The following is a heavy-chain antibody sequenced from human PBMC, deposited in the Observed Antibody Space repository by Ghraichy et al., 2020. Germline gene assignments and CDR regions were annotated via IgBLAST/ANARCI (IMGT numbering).Heavy chain of an antibody. D-gene: IGHD3-3*01. Sequence: SETLSLTCTVSGGSISSGGYYWSWIRQHPGKGLEWIGYIYYSGSTYYNPSLKSRVTISVDTSKNQFSLKLSSVTAADTAVYYWARDNGAILSPSFNYGMDVGGQGTTVNVSS. CDR2: IYYSGST. CDR3: ARDNGAILSPSFNYGMDV. J-gene: IGHJ6*02. CDR1: GGSISSGGYY. V-gene: IGHV4-31*03.